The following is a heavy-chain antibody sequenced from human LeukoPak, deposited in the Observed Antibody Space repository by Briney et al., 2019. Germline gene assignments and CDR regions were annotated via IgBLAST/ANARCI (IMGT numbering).Heavy chain of an antibody. Sequence: EASVKVSCKASGGTFSSYAISWVRQAPGQGLEWMGRIIPILGIANYAQKFQGRVTITADKSTSTAYMELSSLRSEDTAMYYCARDPMVRVRGSFDPWGQGTLVTVSS. CDR3: ARDPMVRVRGSFDP. D-gene: IGHD3-10*01. J-gene: IGHJ5*02. CDR2: IIPILGIA. CDR1: GGTFSSYA. V-gene: IGHV1-69*04.